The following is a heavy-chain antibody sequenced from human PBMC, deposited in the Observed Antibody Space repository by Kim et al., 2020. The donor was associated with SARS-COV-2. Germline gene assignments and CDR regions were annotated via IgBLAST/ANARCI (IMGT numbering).Heavy chain of an antibody. V-gene: IGHV4-59*09. D-gene: IGHD2-15*01. J-gene: IGHJ4*02. CDR3: ARGVRVVVVSRYHYFDY. Sequence: LKSRVTISVDTSRNQFALKLGSVTAADTAVYYCARGVRVVVVSRYHYFDYWGQGTLVTVSS.